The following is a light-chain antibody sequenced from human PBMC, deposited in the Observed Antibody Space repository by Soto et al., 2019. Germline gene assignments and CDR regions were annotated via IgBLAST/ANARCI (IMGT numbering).Light chain of an antibody. CDR3: CSYAGSSTHYV. CDR2: EGS. J-gene: IGLJ1*01. V-gene: IGLV2-23*01. CDR1: SSDVGSYNL. Sequence: QSALTQPASVSGSPGQAITISCTGTSSDVGSYNLVSWYQQHPGKAPKLMIYEGSKRPSGVSNRFSGSKSGNTASLTISGLQAEDDADYYCCSYAGSSTHYVFGTGTKVTVL.